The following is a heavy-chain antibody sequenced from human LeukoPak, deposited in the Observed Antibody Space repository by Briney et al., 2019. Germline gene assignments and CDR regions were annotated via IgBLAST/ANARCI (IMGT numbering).Heavy chain of an antibody. Sequence: PGGSLRLSCAASGFTFSSYSMNWVRQAPGKGLEWVSSIRSSSYIYYADSVKGRFTISRDNAKNSLYLQMNSLRAEDTAVYYCARGWYYFDYWGQGTLVTVSS. CDR1: GFTFSSYS. CDR2: IRSSSYI. V-gene: IGHV3-21*01. D-gene: IGHD2-15*01. CDR3: ARGWYYFDY. J-gene: IGHJ4*02.